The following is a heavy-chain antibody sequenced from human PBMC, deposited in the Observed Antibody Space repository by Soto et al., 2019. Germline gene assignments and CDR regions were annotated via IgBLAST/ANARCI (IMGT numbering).Heavy chain of an antibody. CDR2: ISSSSSYI. J-gene: IGHJ6*02. Sequence: GRSLRLSCAASGFTFSSYSMNWVRQAPGKGLEWVSSISSSSSYIYYADSVKGRFTISRDNAKNSLYLQMNSLRAEDTAVYYCARGEVVVPAAMSYYGMDVWGQGTTVTVSS. V-gene: IGHV3-21*01. D-gene: IGHD2-2*01. CDR3: ARGEVVVPAAMSYYGMDV. CDR1: GFTFSSYS.